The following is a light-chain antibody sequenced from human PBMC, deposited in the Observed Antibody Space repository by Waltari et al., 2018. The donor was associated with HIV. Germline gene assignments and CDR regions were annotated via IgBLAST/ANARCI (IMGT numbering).Light chain of an antibody. CDR3: QQYDNLPLT. CDR1: QDISNY. J-gene: IGKJ4*01. V-gene: IGKV1-33*01. Sequence: DIQMTQSPSSLSASVGDRVTITCQASQDISNYLNWYQQKPGKAPKLLIYGASNLETGVPSRFSGSGSGTDFTFTISSPQPEDIATYYCQQYDNLPLTFGGGTKVEIK. CDR2: GAS.